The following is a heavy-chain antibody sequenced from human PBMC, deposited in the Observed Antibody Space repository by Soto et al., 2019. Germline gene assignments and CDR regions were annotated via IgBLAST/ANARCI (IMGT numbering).Heavy chain of an antibody. CDR1: GYTFTSYA. J-gene: IGHJ5*02. CDR2: INAGNGNT. Sequence: ASVKVSCKASGYTFTSYAMHWVRQAPGQRLEWMGWINAGNGNTKYSQKFQGRVTITRDTSASTAYMELSSLRSEDTAVYYCARGYCSSTSCYFPWGQGALVTVSS. CDR3: ARGYCSSTSCYFP. D-gene: IGHD2-2*01. V-gene: IGHV1-3*01.